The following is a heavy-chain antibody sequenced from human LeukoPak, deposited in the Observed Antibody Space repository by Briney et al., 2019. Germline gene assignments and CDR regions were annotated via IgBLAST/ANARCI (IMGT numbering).Heavy chain of an antibody. CDR2: IKEDGNEK. J-gene: IGHJ4*02. CDR1: GFTFSGYW. CDR3: AKDGGVAGLFQY. V-gene: IGHV3-7*01. D-gene: IGHD6-19*01. Sequence: GGSLRLSCAASGFTFSGYWMSWVRQTPGNGPEWVANIKEDGNEKYYVDSVKGRFTISRDNAKNSLYLQMSSLRAEDTAVYYCAKDGGVAGLFQYWGQGTLVTVSS.